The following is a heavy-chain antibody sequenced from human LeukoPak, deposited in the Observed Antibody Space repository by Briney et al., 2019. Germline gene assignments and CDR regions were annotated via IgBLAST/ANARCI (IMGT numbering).Heavy chain of an antibody. Sequence: SETLSLTCTVSGGSISSGDYYWSWIRQPPGKGLEWIGYIYYSGSTYYNPSLKSRVTISVDTSKNQFSLKLSSVTAADTAVYYCARDAMDYGMDIWGQGTTVTVSS. CDR2: IYYSGST. V-gene: IGHV4-30-4*01. J-gene: IGHJ6*02. CDR3: ARDAMDYGMDI. D-gene: IGHD5-24*01. CDR1: GGSISSGDYY.